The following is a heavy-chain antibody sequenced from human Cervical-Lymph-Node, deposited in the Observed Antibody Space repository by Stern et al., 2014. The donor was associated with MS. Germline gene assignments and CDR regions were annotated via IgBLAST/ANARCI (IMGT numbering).Heavy chain of an antibody. Sequence: QVQLMQSGAEVKKPGASVKVSCKASGYTFTSYDINWVRQATGQGLEWMGWMNPNSGNTGYAQKFQGRVTMTRNTSISTAYMELSSLRSEDTAVYYCARERLYYDFWSGYYTGDYFDYWGQGTLVTVSS. CDR1: GYTFTSYD. CDR2: MNPNSGNT. D-gene: IGHD3-3*01. J-gene: IGHJ4*02. CDR3: ARERLYYDFWSGYYTGDYFDY. V-gene: IGHV1-8*01.